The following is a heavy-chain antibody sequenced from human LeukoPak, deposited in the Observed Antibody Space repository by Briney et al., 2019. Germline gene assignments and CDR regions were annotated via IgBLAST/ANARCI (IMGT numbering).Heavy chain of an antibody. J-gene: IGHJ4*02. CDR2: IYYSGST. CDR1: GGSISSYY. D-gene: IGHD5-12*01. Sequence: SETLSLTCTVSGGSISSYYWSWIRQPPGKGLEWIGYIYYSGSTNYNPSLKSRVTISVDTSKNQFSLKLSSVTAADTAVYYCARRGSGYDLTVDYWGQGTLVTVSS. V-gene: IGHV4-59*12. CDR3: ARRGSGYDLTVDY.